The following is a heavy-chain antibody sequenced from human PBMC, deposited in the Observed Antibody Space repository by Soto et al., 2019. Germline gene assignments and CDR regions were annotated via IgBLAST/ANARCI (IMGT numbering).Heavy chain of an antibody. Sequence: EVQLVESGGGLVQPGRSLRLSCAASGFTFDDYAMHWVRQAPGKGLEWVSGIRWNSGSIGYADSVKGRFTISRDNAQNSLYLQMNSLRAEDTALYYCAQEAKNGGMDVWGQGTTVTVSS. V-gene: IGHV3-9*01. D-gene: IGHD1-1*01. J-gene: IGHJ6*02. CDR2: IRWNSGSI. CDR1: GFTFDDYA. CDR3: AQEAKNGGMDV.